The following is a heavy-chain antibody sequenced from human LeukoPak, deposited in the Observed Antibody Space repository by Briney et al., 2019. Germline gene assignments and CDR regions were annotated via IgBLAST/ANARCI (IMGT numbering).Heavy chain of an antibody. CDR1: GFTFDDYA. CDR2: ISWDGGST. J-gene: IGHJ6*03. CDR3: ARGYGDYGYYYYYMDV. D-gene: IGHD4-17*01. V-gene: IGHV3-43D*03. Sequence: GGSLRLSCAASGFTFDDYAMHWVRQAPGKGLEWVSLISWDGGSTYYADSVKGRFTISRDNSKNSLYLQMNSLRAEDTALYYCARGYGDYGYYYYYMDVWGKGTTVTVSS.